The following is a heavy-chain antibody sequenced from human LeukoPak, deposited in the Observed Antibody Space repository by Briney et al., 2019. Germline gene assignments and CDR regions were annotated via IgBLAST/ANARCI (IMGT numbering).Heavy chain of an antibody. CDR1: GYTFTTYY. CDR2: INPSGGST. Sequence: ASVKPSCKASGYTFTTYYMHWVRQAPGQGLEWMGIINPSGGSTSYAQKFQGRVTMTRDTSTSTVYMELSSLRSEDTAVYYCAREVTGYSSSWFSYWYFYLWGRGTLVTVSS. V-gene: IGHV1-46*01. D-gene: IGHD6-13*01. J-gene: IGHJ2*01. CDR3: AREVTGYSSSWFSYWYFYL.